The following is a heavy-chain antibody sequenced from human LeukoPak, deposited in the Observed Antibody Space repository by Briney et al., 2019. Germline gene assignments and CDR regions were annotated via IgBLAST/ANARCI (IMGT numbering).Heavy chain of an antibody. V-gene: IGHV4-4*09. CDR2: IYTSGTT. CDR1: GVSINNYY. Sequence: SETLSLTCTVSGVSINNYYWSWIRQPPGKGLEWIGYIYTSGTTNYNPSLKSRVTMSLDTSMNQFSLKLTYVTAADTAVFYCARFNWDYAFDIWGRGTVVTVSS. CDR3: ARFNWDYAFDI. D-gene: IGHD1-7*01. J-gene: IGHJ3*02.